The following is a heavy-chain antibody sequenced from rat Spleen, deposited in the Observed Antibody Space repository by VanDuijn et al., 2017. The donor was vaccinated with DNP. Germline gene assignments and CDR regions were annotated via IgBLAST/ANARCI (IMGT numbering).Heavy chain of an antibody. Sequence: EVQLQESGPGLVKPSQSLSLTCSVTGYSITSDYWGWIRKFPGNKMAWIGHISYSGSTTYNPSLKSRSSISRDTSKNQFFLHLNSVSTDDTATYYCARWRIGPHYFDYWGQGVMVTVSS. J-gene: IGHJ2*01. CDR3: ARWRIGPHYFDY. CDR1: GYSITSDY. D-gene: IGHD1-11*01. CDR2: ISYSGST. V-gene: IGHV3-1*01.